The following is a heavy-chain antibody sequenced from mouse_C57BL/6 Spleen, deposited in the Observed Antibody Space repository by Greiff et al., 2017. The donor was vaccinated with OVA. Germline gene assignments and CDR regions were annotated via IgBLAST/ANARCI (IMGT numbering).Heavy chain of an antibody. CDR3: ATGTKRGMDY. CDR1: GYAFTNYL. D-gene: IGHD4-1*01. Sequence: QVQLQQSGAELVRPGPSVKVSCKASGYAFTNYLIEWVKQRPGQGLEWIGVINPGSGGTNYNEKFKGKATLTADKSSSTAYMQLSSLTSEDSAVYFCATGTKRGMDYWGQGTSVTVSS. J-gene: IGHJ4*01. CDR2: INPGSGGT. V-gene: IGHV1-54*01.